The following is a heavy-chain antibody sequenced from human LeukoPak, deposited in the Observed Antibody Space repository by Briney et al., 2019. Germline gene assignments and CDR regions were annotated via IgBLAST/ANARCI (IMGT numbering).Heavy chain of an antibody. Sequence: SETLSLTCTVSGGSISSYYWSWIRQPAGKGLEWIGRIYTSGSTNYNPSLKSRVTISVDTSKNQFSLKLSSVTAADTAVYYCARGPPSLIAARPAGEPRFDYWGQGTLVTVSS. CDR2: IYTSGST. CDR1: GGSISSYY. J-gene: IGHJ4*02. CDR3: ARGPPSLIAARPAGEPRFDY. D-gene: IGHD6-6*01. V-gene: IGHV4-4*07.